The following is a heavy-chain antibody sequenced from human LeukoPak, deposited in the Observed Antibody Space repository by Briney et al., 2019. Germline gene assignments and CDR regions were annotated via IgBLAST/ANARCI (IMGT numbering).Heavy chain of an antibody. CDR3: ARVGVLRYFDWFDPYYYYYMDV. J-gene: IGHJ6*03. CDR1: GFTFSSFG. Sequence: GGSLRLSCAASGFTFSSFGMSWVRQAPGKGLEWVSAISSTGGTAYYADSVKGRFTISRDNSKNTLYLQMNSLRAEDTAVYYCARVGVLRYFDWFDPYYYYYMDVWGKGTTVTVSS. D-gene: IGHD3-9*01. V-gene: IGHV3-23*01. CDR2: ISSTGGTA.